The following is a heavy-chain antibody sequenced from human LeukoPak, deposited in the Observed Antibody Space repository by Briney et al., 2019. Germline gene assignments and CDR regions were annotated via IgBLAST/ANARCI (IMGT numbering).Heavy chain of an antibody. J-gene: IGHJ4*02. D-gene: IGHD3-22*01. V-gene: IGHV1-58*02. CDR2: IVVGSGNT. CDR1: GFTFTSSA. CDR3: AIGLTGYYDSSGTERDY. Sequence: SVKVSCKASGFTFTSSAMQWVRQARGQRLEWIGWIVVGSGNTNYAQKFQERVTITRDMSTSTAYMELSSLRSEDTAVYYCAIGLTGYYDSSGTERDYWGQGTLVTVSS.